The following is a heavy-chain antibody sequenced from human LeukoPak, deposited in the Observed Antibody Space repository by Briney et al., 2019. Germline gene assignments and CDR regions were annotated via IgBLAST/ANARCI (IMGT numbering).Heavy chain of an antibody. Sequence: PGGSLRLSCAASGFTFSSYAMHWVCQAPGKGLEWVAVISYDGSNKYYADSVKGRFTISRDNSKNTLYLQMNSLRAEDTAVYYCARTGRSYYFDYWGQGTLVTVSS. CDR1: GFTFSSYA. D-gene: IGHD6-6*01. V-gene: IGHV3-30-3*01. CDR2: ISYDGSNK. J-gene: IGHJ4*02. CDR3: ARTGRSYYFDY.